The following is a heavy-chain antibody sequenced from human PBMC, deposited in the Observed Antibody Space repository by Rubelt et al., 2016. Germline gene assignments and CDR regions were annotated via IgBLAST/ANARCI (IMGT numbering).Heavy chain of an antibody. Sequence: PGGSLRLSCAASGFNFSTYGMTWVRQAPGKGLEWVSAISGSGGSTYYADSVKGRFTLSRDKSQNTLYLQMNRLRAEDTAVYYCANDRWELRNGGWFDPWGQGTVVTVSS. CDR1: GFNFSTYG. CDR2: ISGSGGST. J-gene: IGHJ5*02. D-gene: IGHD1-26*01. V-gene: IGHV3-23*01. CDR3: ANDRWELRNGGWFDP.